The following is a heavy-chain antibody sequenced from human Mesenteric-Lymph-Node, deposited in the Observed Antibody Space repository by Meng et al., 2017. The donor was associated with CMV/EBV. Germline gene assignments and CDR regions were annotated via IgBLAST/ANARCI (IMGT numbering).Heavy chain of an antibody. Sequence: SVKVSCKASGYTFTSYGISWVRQAPGQGLEWMGGIIPILGITNYAQKFQGRVTIIADKSTSTAYMELSSLTSEDTAVYYCARGSFRRDLSDTKFDYWGQGTLVTVSS. CDR1: GYTFTSYG. CDR3: ARGSFRRDLSDTKFDY. V-gene: IGHV1-69*10. CDR2: IIPILGIT. D-gene: IGHD2-8*01. J-gene: IGHJ4*02.